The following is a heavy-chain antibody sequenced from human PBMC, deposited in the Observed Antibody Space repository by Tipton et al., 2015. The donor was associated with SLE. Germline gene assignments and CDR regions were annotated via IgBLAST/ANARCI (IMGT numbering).Heavy chain of an antibody. Sequence: SLRLSCAASGFTFSSYWMSWVRQAPGKGLEWVANIKQDGSEKYYVDSVKGRFTISRDNAKNSLYLQMNSLRAEDTAVYYCAKVRDITIFGVVTTPFDYWGQGTLVTVSS. V-gene: IGHV3-7*03. CDR1: GFTFSSYW. CDR2: IKQDGSEK. J-gene: IGHJ4*02. D-gene: IGHD3-3*01. CDR3: AKVRDITIFGVVTTPFDY.